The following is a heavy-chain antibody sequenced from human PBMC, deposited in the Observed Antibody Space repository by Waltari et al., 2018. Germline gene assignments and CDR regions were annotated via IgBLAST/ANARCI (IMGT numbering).Heavy chain of an antibody. V-gene: IGHV4-38-2*01. CDR2: IYHSGST. J-gene: IGHJ5*02. CDR3: ARAHSGSYSYVNWFDP. CDR1: GYSISSGYY. Sequence: QVQLQESGPGLVKPSETLSLTCAVSGYSISSGYYWGWIRPPPEKGLAWIGSIYHSGSTYYNPSLKSRVTISIDTSKNQFSLRLSSVTAADTAVYYCARAHSGSYSYVNWFDPWGQGTLVTVSS. D-gene: IGHD1-26*01.